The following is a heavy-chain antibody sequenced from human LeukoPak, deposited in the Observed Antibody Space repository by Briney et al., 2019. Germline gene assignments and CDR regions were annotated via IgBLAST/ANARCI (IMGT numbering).Heavy chain of an antibody. Sequence: GGSLRLSCAASGFTLRDNYMSWIRQAPGKGLEWVSYISYSGNIIYYADSVKGRFTISRDNAQNSLYLQMNSLRAEDTALYFCARLSGSGRFDYWGQGTLVTVSS. CDR1: GFTLRDNY. D-gene: IGHD5-12*01. CDR2: ISYSGNII. J-gene: IGHJ4*02. V-gene: IGHV3-11*01. CDR3: ARLSGSGRFDY.